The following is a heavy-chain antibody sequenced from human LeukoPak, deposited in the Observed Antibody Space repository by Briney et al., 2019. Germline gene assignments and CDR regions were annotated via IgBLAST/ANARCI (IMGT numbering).Heavy chain of an antibody. CDR2: INPSGGST. CDR1: GYTFTSYY. V-gene: IGHV1-46*01. D-gene: IGHD4-23*01. J-gene: IGHJ2*01. Sequence: ASVKVSCKASGYTFTSYYMHWVRQAPGQGLEWMGIINPSGGSTTYAQKFQGRVTMTEDTSTDTAYMELSSLRSEDTAVYYCATDLTPTVGYWYFDLWGRGTLVTVSS. CDR3: ATDLTPTVGYWYFDL.